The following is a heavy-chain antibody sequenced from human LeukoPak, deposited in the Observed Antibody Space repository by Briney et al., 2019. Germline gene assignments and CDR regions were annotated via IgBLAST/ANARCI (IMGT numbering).Heavy chain of an antibody. Sequence: SETLSLTCTVSGGSIRSSYYYWGWIRQPPGKGLEWIGSIYDSGSTYYNPSLKSRVTISVDTSKNQFSLKLNSVTAADTAEYFCARRPKAPLRTDYWGQGTPVIVSS. J-gene: IGHJ4*02. V-gene: IGHV4-39*01. D-gene: IGHD1-1*01. CDR3: ARRPKAPLRTDY. CDR1: GGSIRSSYYY. CDR2: IYDSGST.